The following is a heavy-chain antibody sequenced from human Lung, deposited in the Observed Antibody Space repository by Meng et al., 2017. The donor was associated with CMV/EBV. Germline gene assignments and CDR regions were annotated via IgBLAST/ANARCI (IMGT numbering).Heavy chain of an antibody. Sequence: QAQPQASGTGLVQPSQTLSLTCTVAGGSISSCSDYWSWIRQPAGKGLEWIGRIYTSGSTNYNPSLKSRVTISVDTSKNQFSLKLSSVTAADTAVYYCASSMATITFAFDYWGQGTLVTVSS. CDR2: IYTSGST. J-gene: IGHJ4*02. CDR1: GGSISSCSDY. CDR3: ASSMATITFAFDY. D-gene: IGHD5-24*01. V-gene: IGHV4-61*02.